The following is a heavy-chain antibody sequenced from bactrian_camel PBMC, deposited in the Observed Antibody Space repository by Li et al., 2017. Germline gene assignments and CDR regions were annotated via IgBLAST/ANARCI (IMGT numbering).Heavy chain of an antibody. V-gene: IGHV3S53*01. D-gene: IGHD4*01. CDR2: ITRAGYA. J-gene: IGHJ6*01. CDR1: GDFYSLGH. CDR3: AADTSGLPTGRLWGGMTTEFFGF. Sequence: HVQLVESGGGSVQAGGSLRLSCTVHGDFYSLGHVGWFRQAPGKELEWVSGITRAGYAFYADSMKGRFTISRDNAKNTLYLQLNNLKPEDTAMYYCAADTSGLPTGRLWGGMTTEFFGFWGQGTQVTVS.